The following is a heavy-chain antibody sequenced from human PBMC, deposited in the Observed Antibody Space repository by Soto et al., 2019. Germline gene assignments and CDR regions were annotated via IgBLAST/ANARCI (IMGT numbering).Heavy chain of an antibody. CDR3: ARDSSLAAAGNDAFDI. J-gene: IGHJ3*02. D-gene: IGHD6-13*01. V-gene: IGHV3-33*01. CDR1: GFTFSSYG. Sequence: QVQLVESGGGVVQPGRSLRLSCAASGFTFSSYGMHWVRQAPGKGLEWVAVIWYDGSNKYYADSVKGRFTISRDNSKNTLYLQMNSLRDEEKAVYYCARDSSLAAAGNDAFDIWGQGTMVTVSS. CDR2: IWYDGSNK.